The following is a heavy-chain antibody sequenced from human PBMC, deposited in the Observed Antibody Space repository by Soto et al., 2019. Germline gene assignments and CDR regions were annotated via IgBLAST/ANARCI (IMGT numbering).Heavy chain of an antibody. D-gene: IGHD3-10*01. CDR3: ARSPNYYYYGFDV. CDR2: IYYSGST. J-gene: IGHJ6*02. V-gene: IGHV4-61*01. CDR1: GGSVSSGTHF. Sequence: SETLSLTCTVSGGSVSSGTHFWSWIRQSPGKRLEWTAYIYYSGSTNYNPSLKSRATISVDTSKSQVSLTLTSVTAADAAVYYCARSPNYYYYGFDVWGQGTTVTVSS.